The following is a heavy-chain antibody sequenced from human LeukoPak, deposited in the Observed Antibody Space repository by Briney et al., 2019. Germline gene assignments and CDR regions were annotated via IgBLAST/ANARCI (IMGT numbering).Heavy chain of an antibody. D-gene: IGHD2-2*01. Sequence: PSETLSLTCSVSGGSISSGSYYWSWIRQPAGKGLEWIGRIYSSGGTNYNPTLKSRVTISRDTSKNHFSLELSSVTAADTAVYYCARDSVLCYFDYWGQGTLVTVSS. CDR1: GGSISSGSYY. CDR3: ARDSVLCYFDY. V-gene: IGHV4-61*02. J-gene: IGHJ4*02. CDR2: IYSSGGT.